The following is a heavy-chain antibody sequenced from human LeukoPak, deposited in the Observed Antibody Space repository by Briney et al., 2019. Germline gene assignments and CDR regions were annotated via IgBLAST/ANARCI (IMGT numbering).Heavy chain of an antibody. D-gene: IGHD3-10*01. CDR3: AREFGEFNTYYMDV. CDR1: GYTFTSYA. CDR2: FNTNTENP. Sequence: GASVKVSCKASGYTFTSYAMNWVRQAPGHGLESMGWFNTNTENPTYAQGFTGRFVFSLDTSVSTAYLQISSLKAEDTAVYYCAREFGEFNTYYMDVWGKGTTVTVYS. V-gene: IGHV7-4-1*02. J-gene: IGHJ6*03.